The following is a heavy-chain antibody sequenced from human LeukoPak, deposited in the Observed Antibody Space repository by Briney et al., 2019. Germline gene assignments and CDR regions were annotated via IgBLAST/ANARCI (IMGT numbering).Heavy chain of an antibody. Sequence: GGSLGLSCAASGFTFSSYSMNWVRQAPGKGLEWVSYISSSSSTIYYADSVKGRFTISRDNAKNPLYLQMNSLRAEDTAVYYCASSNTGHIVVVPIIDYWGQGTLVTVSS. J-gene: IGHJ4*02. D-gene: IGHD2-15*01. CDR1: GFTFSSYS. CDR2: ISSSSSTI. V-gene: IGHV3-48*01. CDR3: ASSNTGHIVVVPIIDY.